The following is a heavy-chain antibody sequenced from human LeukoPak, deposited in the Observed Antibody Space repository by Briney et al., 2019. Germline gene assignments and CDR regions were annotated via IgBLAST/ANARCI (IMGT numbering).Heavy chain of an antibody. CDR2: INHSGST. CDR3: ARDTALQPLDY. D-gene: IGHD4-17*01. Sequence: WETVSLTCAVYGGSFSGYYLSWMRQPPGKGLEWIGEINHSGSTNYNPSLKSRVTISVDTSKNQCSLKLSSVTAADTAGYYCARDTALQPLDYWGQGTLVTVSS. V-gene: IGHV4-34*01. J-gene: IGHJ4*02. CDR1: GGSFSGYY.